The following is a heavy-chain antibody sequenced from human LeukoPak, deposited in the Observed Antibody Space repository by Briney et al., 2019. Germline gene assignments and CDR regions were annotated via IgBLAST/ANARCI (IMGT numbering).Heavy chain of an antibody. CDR1: GFTFSTYG. CDR3: AKGVEYCSGGSCPADY. Sequence: GGSLRLSCAATGFTFSTYGMHWVRQAPGKGLEWVAAISNDGNKKYYADSVKGRFTISRDNPKNTLFLQMNSLRAEDTAVYYCAKGVEYCSGGSCPADYWGPGTLVTVPS. J-gene: IGHJ4*02. V-gene: IGHV3-30*18. CDR2: ISNDGNKK. D-gene: IGHD2-15*01.